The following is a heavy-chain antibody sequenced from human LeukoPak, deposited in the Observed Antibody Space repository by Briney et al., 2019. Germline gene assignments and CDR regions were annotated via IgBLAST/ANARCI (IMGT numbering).Heavy chain of an antibody. Sequence: SETLSLTCAVYGGSFSGHYWTWIRQSPGKGLEWIGESTHSGSTNYNPSLKSRLTISVDTFKNQFSLKLTSVSAADTAVYHCARGRTGAAALDLWGPGTLVSVSS. J-gene: IGHJ4*02. CDR1: GGSFSGHY. CDR2: STHSGST. D-gene: IGHD6-25*01. V-gene: IGHV4-34*01. CDR3: ARGRTGAAALDL.